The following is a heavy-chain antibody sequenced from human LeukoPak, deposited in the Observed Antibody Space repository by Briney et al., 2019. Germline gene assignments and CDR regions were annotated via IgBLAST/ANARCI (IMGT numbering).Heavy chain of an antibody. CDR3: VRDRQHCTGGNCYSEDLPDS. J-gene: IGHJ4*02. CDR1: GESFSGYY. V-gene: IGHV4-34*12. CDR2: IIDTGST. Sequence: ASETLSLTCAVYGESFSGYYWTWIRQPPGKGLEWIGEIIDTGSTKYNSSLKSRVTISVDTSKNEFSLNLTSVTAADTAVYYCVRDRQHCTGGNCYSEDLPDSWGQGTRVIVSS. D-gene: IGHD2-15*01.